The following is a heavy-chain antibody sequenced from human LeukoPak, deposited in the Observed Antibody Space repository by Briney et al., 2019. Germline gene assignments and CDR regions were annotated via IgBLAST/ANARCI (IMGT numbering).Heavy chain of an antibody. V-gene: IGHV3-66*01. CDR2: IYSGGST. J-gene: IGHJ4*02. Sequence: PGGSLRLSCAASGFTVSSNYMSWVRQAPGKGLEWVSVIYSGGSTYYADSVKGRFTISRDNSKNTLYLQMNGLRAEDTAVYYCARSSSWFPFFDYWGQGTLVTVSS. CDR1: GFTVSSNY. CDR3: ARSSSWFPFFDY. D-gene: IGHD6-13*01.